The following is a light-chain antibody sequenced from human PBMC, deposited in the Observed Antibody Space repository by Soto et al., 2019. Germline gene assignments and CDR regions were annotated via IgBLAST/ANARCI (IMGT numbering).Light chain of an antibody. CDR2: ENN. CDR1: YSNIGHNY. CDR3: GTWDTSLSADAL. J-gene: IGLJ7*01. Sequence: QSVLTQPPSVSAAPGQRVTISCSGSYSNIGHNYVSWYQQLPGTAPKLLIYENNKRPSGIPDRFSGSKSGTSATLDITGLQTGDEADYYCGTWDTSLSADALFGGGTQLTVL. V-gene: IGLV1-51*02.